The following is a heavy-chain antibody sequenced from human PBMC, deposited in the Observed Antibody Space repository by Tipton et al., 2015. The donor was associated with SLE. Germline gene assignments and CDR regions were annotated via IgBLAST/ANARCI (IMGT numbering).Heavy chain of an antibody. V-gene: IGHV3-53*01. CDR2: IYSGGST. J-gene: IGHJ4*02. CDR1: GFTVSSNS. Sequence: SLRLSCAASGFTVSSNSMSWVRQAPGKGLEWVSVIYSGGSTYYADSVKGRFTISRNNSKNTLYLQMNSLRAEDTAVYYCARVGRITMMELDYWGQGTLVTVSS. D-gene: IGHD3-22*01. CDR3: ARVGRITMMELDY.